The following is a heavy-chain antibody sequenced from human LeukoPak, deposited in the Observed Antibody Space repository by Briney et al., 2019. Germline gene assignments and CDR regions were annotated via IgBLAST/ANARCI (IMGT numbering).Heavy chain of an antibody. Sequence: GGSLRLSCAASGFTFSSYAMSWARQAPGKGLEWVSALGGSGGSTFYADSVKGRFTISRDNSRKTLYLQMNSLRAEDTAVYYCAKTGGHYYDSSASYYPDYWGQGTLVTVSS. J-gene: IGHJ4*02. CDR1: GFTFSSYA. D-gene: IGHD3-22*01. CDR3: AKTGGHYYDSSASYYPDY. V-gene: IGHV3-23*01. CDR2: LGGSGGST.